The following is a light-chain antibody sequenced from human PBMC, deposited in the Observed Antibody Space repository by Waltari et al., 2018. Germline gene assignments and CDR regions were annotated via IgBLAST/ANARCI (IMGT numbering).Light chain of an antibody. J-gene: IGLJ3*02. CDR2: GVT. CDR1: SSDIDFYDY. Sequence: QSALTQPASVSGSPGQSITISCTGSSSDIDFYDYVSWYQHLPAKAPKLMIYGVTNRPSGISNRFSGSKSDNTASLTISGLQADDEADYYCSSFTGTIWVFGGGTKLTVL. V-gene: IGLV2-14*01. CDR3: SSFTGTIWV.